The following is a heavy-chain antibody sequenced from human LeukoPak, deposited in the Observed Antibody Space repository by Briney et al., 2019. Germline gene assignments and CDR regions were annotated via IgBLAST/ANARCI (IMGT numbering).Heavy chain of an antibody. Sequence: PGRSLRLSCAASGFTFSSYSMNWVRQAPGKGLEWVSSISSSSSYIYYADSVKGRFTISRDNAKNSLYLQMNSLRAEDTAVYYCARDEAAGSGRDYWGQGTLVTVSS. CDR1: GFTFSSYS. CDR3: ARDEAAGSGRDY. D-gene: IGHD6-25*01. V-gene: IGHV3-21*01. CDR2: ISSSSSYI. J-gene: IGHJ4*02.